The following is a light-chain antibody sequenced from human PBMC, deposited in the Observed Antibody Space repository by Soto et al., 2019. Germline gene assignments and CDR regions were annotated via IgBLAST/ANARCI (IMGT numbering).Light chain of an antibody. CDR3: QQYKSYTSWT. CDR1: QSISKY. J-gene: IGKJ1*01. Sequence: DIQMTQSPSTLSVFVGDRVTITCRASQSISKYLGWYQQKPGKAPNLLIYDASILESGVPSRFSGSGSGTEFSLTISSLQADDFATYYCQQYKSYTSWTFGQGTRWISN. V-gene: IGKV1-5*01. CDR2: DAS.